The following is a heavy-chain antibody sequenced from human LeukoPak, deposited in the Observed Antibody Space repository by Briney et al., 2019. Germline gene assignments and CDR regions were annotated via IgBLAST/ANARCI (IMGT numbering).Heavy chain of an antibody. CDR1: GFTFGGYA. CDR3: VRDRVVVTATFDC. CDR2: IPSNGGTT. J-gene: IGHJ4*02. D-gene: IGHD2-21*02. Sequence: PGGSLRLSCSASGFTFGGYAMHWVAQPPGKGLEYVSGIPSNGGTTYYADSVKGRFTISRDNSKNTLYLQMSSLRAEDTAVYFCVRDRVVVTATFDCWGQGTLVTVSS. V-gene: IGHV3-64D*06.